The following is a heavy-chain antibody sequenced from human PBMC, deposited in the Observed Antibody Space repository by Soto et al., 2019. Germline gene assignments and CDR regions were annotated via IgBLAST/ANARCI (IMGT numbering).Heavy chain of an antibody. V-gene: IGHV5-51*01. CDR3: VRPNFGALTHFDF. D-gene: IGHD3-16*01. J-gene: IGHJ4*02. CDR1: GYTFTNYW. Sequence: PGESLKISCKAFGYTFTNYWIGWVRQTPGKGLEWMGIIFPGDSDTRYNPSFEGQVTVSADESISTAYLQWNTLKASDTAMYYCVRPNFGALTHFDFWGQGTLVTVSS. CDR2: IFPGDSDT.